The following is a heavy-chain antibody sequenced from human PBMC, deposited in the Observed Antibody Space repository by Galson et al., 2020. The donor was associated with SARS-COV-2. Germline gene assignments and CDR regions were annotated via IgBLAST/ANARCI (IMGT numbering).Heavy chain of an antibody. V-gene: IGHV3-9*01. Sequence: GGSLRLSCAASGFTFDDYAMHWVRQAPGKGLEWVSGISWNSGSIGYADSVKGRFTISRDNAKNSLYLQMNSLRAEDTALYYCAKDIFHYYGSGSYYNVDDYWGQGTLVTVSS. CDR2: ISWNSGSI. D-gene: IGHD3-10*01. J-gene: IGHJ4*02. CDR1: GFTFDDYA. CDR3: AKDIFHYYGSGSYYNVDDY.